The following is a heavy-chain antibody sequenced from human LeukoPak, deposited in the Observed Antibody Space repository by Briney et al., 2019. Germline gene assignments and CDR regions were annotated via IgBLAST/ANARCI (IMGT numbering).Heavy chain of an antibody. J-gene: IGHJ6*03. CDR1: GGSFSGYY. V-gene: IGHV4-34*01. Sequence: SETLSLTCAVYGGSFSGYYWSWIRQPPGKGLEWIGEINHSGSTNYNPSLKSRVTISVDTSKNQFSLKLSSVTAADTAVYYCARGSRDIVVVPAAILVHYYYYMDVWGKGPRSPSP. D-gene: IGHD2-2*02. CDR2: INHSGST. CDR3: ARGSRDIVVVPAAILVHYYYYMDV.